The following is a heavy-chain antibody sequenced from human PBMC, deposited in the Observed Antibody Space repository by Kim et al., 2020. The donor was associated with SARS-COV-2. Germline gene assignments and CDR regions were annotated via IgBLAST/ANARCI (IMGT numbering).Heavy chain of an antibody. D-gene: IGHD6-13*01. V-gene: IGHV3-23*01. Sequence: YADPVKGRFTTSRDTSKNTMYLPMNFLRAEDTAVYYCAKAPRASSSFNPWGQGTLVTVSS. J-gene: IGHJ5*02. CDR3: AKAPRASSSFNP.